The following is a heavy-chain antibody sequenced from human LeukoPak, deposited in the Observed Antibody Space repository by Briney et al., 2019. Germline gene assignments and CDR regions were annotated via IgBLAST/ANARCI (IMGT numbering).Heavy chain of an antibody. V-gene: IGHV3-53*01. Sequence: GGSLRLSCAASGFTVSSNYMSWVRQAPGKGLEWVSVIYSGGSTYYADSVKGRFTTSRDNSKNTLYLQMNSLRAEDTAVYYCAKRAQYSSSWYKGPHSWFDPWGQGTLVTVSS. CDR3: AKRAQYSSSWYKGPHSWFDP. J-gene: IGHJ5*02. D-gene: IGHD6-13*01. CDR2: IYSGGST. CDR1: GFTVSSNY.